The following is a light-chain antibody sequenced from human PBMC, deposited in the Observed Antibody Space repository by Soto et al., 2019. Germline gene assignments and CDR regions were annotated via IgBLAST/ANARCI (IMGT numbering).Light chain of an antibody. CDR2: GVS. CDR3: QQRTNSPPWT. Sequence: EIVLTQSPATLSLSPGEGASLSCRASQNISTYLAWYQQRPGQVPRLLIYGVSKRAPVIPARFSGSGSGTDSTLTVSGLETEDFATYYCQQRTNSPPWTFGQGTRVELK. CDR1: QNISTY. V-gene: IGKV3-11*01. J-gene: IGKJ1*01.